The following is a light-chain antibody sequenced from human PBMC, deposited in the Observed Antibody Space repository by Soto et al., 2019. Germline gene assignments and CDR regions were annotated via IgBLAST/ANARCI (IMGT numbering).Light chain of an antibody. J-gene: IGKJ1*01. CDR1: QSVSSSY. Sequence: EIVLTQSPGTLSLSPGERATLSCRASQSVSSSYLAWYQQKPGQAPRLLIYGASSRATGIPDRXSGSXSGXXXXXXXXXXEPEDFAXYYCQQYGSSPRTFGQGTKVEIK. CDR3: QQYGSSPRT. CDR2: GAS. V-gene: IGKV3-20*01.